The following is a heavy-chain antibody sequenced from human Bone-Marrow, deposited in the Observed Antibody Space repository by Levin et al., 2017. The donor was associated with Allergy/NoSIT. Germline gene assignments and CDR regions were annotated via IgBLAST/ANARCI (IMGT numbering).Heavy chain of an antibody. CDR3: ARGPYDFWSGYFWDEKGPEFDY. CDR2: IYYSGST. D-gene: IGHD3-3*01. V-gene: IGHV4-61*01. Sequence: SETLSLTCTVSGGSVSSGSYYWSWIRQPPGKGLEWIGYIYYSGSTNYNPSLKSRVTISVDTSKNQFSLKLSSVTAADTAVYYCARGPYDFWSGYFWDEKGPEFDYWGQGTLVTVSS. J-gene: IGHJ4*02. CDR1: GGSVSSGSYY.